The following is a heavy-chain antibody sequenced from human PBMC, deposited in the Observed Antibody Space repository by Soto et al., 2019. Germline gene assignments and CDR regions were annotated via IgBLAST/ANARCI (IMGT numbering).Heavy chain of an antibody. CDR3: ATHCSSTSCYYTFDP. V-gene: IGHV4-34*01. J-gene: IGHJ5*02. Sequence: QVQLQQWGAGLLKPSETLSLTCAVYGGSFSSYYWSWIRQPPGKGQEWIGQINHYGSTDYNPSLKSRVTISVDTSKNHFSLRLSSVTAADTAMYYCATHCSSTSCYYTFDPWGQGTLVTVSS. D-gene: IGHD2-2*01. CDR1: GGSFSSYY. CDR2: INHYGST.